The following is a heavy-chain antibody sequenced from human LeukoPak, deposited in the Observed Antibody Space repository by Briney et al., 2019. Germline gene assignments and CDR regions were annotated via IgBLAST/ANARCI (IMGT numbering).Heavy chain of an antibody. Sequence: GGSLRLSCAVSGFTFSSYSMNWVRQAPGKGLEWVSYISSSSSTIYYADSVKGRFTISRDNAKNSLYLQMNSLRDEDTAVYYCARDRRRYSYGPGAMDVWGQGTTVTVSS. J-gene: IGHJ6*02. CDR2: ISSSSSTI. CDR3: ARDRRRYSYGPGAMDV. D-gene: IGHD5-18*01. CDR1: GFTFSSYS. V-gene: IGHV3-48*02.